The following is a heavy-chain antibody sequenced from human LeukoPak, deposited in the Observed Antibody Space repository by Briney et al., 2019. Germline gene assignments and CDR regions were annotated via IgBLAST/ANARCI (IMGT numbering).Heavy chain of an antibody. CDR2: IYSGGST. CDR3: AKDRLGSSSTFFDY. CDR1: EFTVSSNY. V-gene: IGHV3-66*01. D-gene: IGHD2-2*01. J-gene: IGHJ4*02. Sequence: GGSLRLSCAASEFTVSSNYMSWVRQAPGKGLEWVSVIYSGGSTYNADSVKGRFTISRDNSKNTLYLQMNSLRAEDTAVYYCAKDRLGSSSTFFDYWGQGTLVTVSS.